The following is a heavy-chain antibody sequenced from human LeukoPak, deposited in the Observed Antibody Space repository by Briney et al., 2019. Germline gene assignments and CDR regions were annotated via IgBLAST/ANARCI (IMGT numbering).Heavy chain of an antibody. CDR2: TNHSGST. CDR3: ARGRTYYYDSSGYDY. CDR1: GGSFSGYY. J-gene: IGHJ4*02. D-gene: IGHD3-22*01. V-gene: IGHV4-34*01. Sequence: SETLSLTCAVYGGSFSGYYWSWIRQPPGKGLEWIGETNHSGSTNYNPSLESRVTISADTSKNQFSLKLSSVTAADTAVYYCARGRTYYYDSSGYDYWGQGTLVTVSS.